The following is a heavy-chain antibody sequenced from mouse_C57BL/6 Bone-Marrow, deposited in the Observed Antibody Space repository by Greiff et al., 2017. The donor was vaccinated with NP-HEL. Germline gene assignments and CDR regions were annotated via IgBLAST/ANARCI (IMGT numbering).Heavy chain of an antibody. J-gene: IGHJ1*03. CDR1: GFNIKDYY. CDR2: IDPEDGDT. Sequence: EVQGVESGAELVRPGASVKLSCTASGFNIKDYYMHWVKQRPEQGLEWIGRIDPEDGDTEYAPKFQGKATMTADTSSNTAYLQLSSLTSEDTAVYYCTTPYYGSFHWYFDVWGTGTTVTVSS. D-gene: IGHD1-1*01. CDR3: TTPYYGSFHWYFDV. V-gene: IGHV14-1*01.